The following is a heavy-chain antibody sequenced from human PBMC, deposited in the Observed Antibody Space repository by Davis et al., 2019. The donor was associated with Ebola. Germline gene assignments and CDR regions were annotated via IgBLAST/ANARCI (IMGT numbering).Heavy chain of an antibody. V-gene: IGHV3-21*01. CDR2: ISSDSDYI. CDR3: GSGVAAAGDY. J-gene: IGHJ4*02. Sequence: GGSLRLSCVASGFTFTTYSMSWVRQAPGKALEWVSSISSDSDYIYYADSAKGRFTISRDNAKNSLFLQMDSLRAEDTAVYYCGSGVAAAGDYWGQGTLVTVSS. D-gene: IGHD6-13*01. CDR1: GFTFTTYS.